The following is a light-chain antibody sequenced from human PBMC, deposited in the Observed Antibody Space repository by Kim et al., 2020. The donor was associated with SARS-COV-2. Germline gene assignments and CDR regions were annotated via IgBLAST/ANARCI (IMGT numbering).Light chain of an antibody. CDR3: QQYNTFPIT. CDR2: KTS. Sequence: DIQMTQSPSTLSASVGDRVTITCRASQSFSSWLAWYQQKPGKVPKLLIYKTSILESVVPSRFSGSGSGTEFTLTISSLQPDDFATYYCQQYNTFPITFGQGTRLDIK. CDR1: QSFSSW. J-gene: IGKJ5*01. V-gene: IGKV1-5*03.